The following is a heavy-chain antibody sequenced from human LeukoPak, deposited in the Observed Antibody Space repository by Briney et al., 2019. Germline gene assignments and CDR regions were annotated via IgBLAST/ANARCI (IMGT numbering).Heavy chain of an antibody. Sequence: GGSLRLSCAASGFTFSSYSMSWVRQAPGKGLEWGANIKQDGSEKYYVDSVKGRFTISRDNAKNSLYLQMNSLRAEDTAVYYCARVRLLLWSGELYYFDYWGQGTLVTVSS. V-gene: IGHV3-7*01. CDR2: IKQDGSEK. CDR1: GFTFSSYS. J-gene: IGHJ4*02. D-gene: IGHD3-10*01. CDR3: ARVRLLLWSGELYYFDY.